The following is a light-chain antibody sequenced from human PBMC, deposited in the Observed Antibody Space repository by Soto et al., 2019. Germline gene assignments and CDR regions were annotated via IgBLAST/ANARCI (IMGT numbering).Light chain of an antibody. CDR1: QSISSY. CDR2: AAS. Sequence: DIQMTQSPSSLSASVGDRVTITCRASQSISSYLNWYQQKPGKAPKLLIYAASSLQSGVPSMFSSSGSGTDFTLTIISLLPEDFAACYCQQSYCAPRPTFGGGTKLQIK. CDR3: QQSYCAPRPT. V-gene: IGKV1-39*01. J-gene: IGKJ4*01.